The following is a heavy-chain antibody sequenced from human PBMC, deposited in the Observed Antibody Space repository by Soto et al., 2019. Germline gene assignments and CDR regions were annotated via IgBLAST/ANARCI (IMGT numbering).Heavy chain of an antibody. CDR3: ARDLKSVRFWGTNGFDP. CDR1: GFSFGAFG. D-gene: IGHD3-16*01. V-gene: IGHV3-21*01. CDR2: ITLSSSYI. J-gene: IGHJ5*02. Sequence: LRLSFGASGFSFGAFGMNWVRQAPGQGLEWVSSITLSSSYIYYADSVKGRFTVSRDNAKNSLYLDMKSLTVDDTAVYYCARDLKSVRFWGTNGFDPWGQGTLVTVSS.